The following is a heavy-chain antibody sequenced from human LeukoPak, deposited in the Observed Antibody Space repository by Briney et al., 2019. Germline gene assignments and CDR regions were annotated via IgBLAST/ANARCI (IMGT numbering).Heavy chain of an antibody. CDR2: ISGSGGST. V-gene: IGHV3-23*01. CDR3: AKVGLGYDSSGYYYYYGMDV. J-gene: IGHJ6*02. CDR1: GFTFSSYA. Sequence: GGSLRLSCAASGFTFSSYAMSWVRQAPGKGLEWISAISGSGGSTYYADSVKGRFTISRDNSKNTLYLQMNSLRAEDTAVYYCAKVGLGYDSSGYYYYYGMDVWGQGTTVTVSS. D-gene: IGHD3-22*01.